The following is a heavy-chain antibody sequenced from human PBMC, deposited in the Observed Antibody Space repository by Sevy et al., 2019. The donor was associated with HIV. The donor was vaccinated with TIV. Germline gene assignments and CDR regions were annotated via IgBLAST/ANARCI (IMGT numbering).Heavy chain of an antibody. D-gene: IGHD5-18*01. CDR1: GFTFSDYY. J-gene: IGHJ3*02. Sequence: LGGSLRLSCAASGFTFSDYYMSWIRQAPGKGLEWVSYISSSGSTIYYADSVKGRFTISRDNAKNSLYLQMNSLRAEDTAVYYCARDLPEGYSYGYNEGTNDAFDIWGQGTMVTVSS. CDR3: ARDLPEGYSYGYNEGTNDAFDI. V-gene: IGHV3-11*04. CDR2: ISSSGSTI.